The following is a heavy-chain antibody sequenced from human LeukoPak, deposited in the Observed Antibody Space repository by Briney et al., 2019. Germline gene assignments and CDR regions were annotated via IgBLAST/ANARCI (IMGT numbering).Heavy chain of an antibody. D-gene: IGHD3-22*01. CDR2: IYRGGNT. Sequence: HPGGSLRLSCAASGFTVSSNYMSWVRQAPGKGLEWVSVIYRGGNTDYADSMKGRFTISRDNSTNTVYLQMNSLRVDDTAVYYCARVGYFDNTGLDYWGQGTLVTVSS. J-gene: IGHJ4*02. V-gene: IGHV3-66*01. CDR1: GFTVSSNY. CDR3: ARVGYFDNTGLDY.